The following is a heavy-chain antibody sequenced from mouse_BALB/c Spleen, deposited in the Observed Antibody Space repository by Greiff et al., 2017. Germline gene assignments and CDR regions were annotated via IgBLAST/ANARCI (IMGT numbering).Heavy chain of an antibody. CDR1: GYSITSDYA. CDR3: AREKYYYGSSGTWFAY. Sequence: EVQLQESGPGLVKPSQSLSLTCTVTGYSITSDYAWNWIRQFPGNKLEWMGYISYSGSTSYNPSLKSRISITRDTSKNQFFLQLNSVTTEDTATYYCAREKYYYGSSGTWFAYWGQGTLVTVSA. J-gene: IGHJ3*01. D-gene: IGHD1-1*01. CDR2: ISYSGST. V-gene: IGHV3-2*02.